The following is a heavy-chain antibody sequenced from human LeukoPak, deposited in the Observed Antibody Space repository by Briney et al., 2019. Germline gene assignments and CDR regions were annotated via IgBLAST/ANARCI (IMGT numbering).Heavy chain of an antibody. CDR2: ISSSSNYI. J-gene: IGHJ6*02. V-gene: IGHV3-21*01. D-gene: IGHD2-15*01. CDR3: ARDVGYCSGGSCSYYGMDV. CDR1: GFTFSSYS. Sequence: GGSLRLSCAASGFTFSSYSMNWVRQAPGKGLEWVSSISSSSNYIYYADSVKGRFTISRDNAKNSLYLQMNSLRAEDTAVYYCARDVGYCSGGSCSYYGMDVWGQGTTVTVSS.